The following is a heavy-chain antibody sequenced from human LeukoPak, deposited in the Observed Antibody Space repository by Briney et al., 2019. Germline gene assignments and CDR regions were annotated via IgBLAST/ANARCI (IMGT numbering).Heavy chain of an antibody. V-gene: IGHV4-39*01. CDR2: IYYSGST. Sequence: SETLSLTCSVSGGSISSSSDYWGWIRQPPGKGLEWIGSIYYSGSTYYNPSLKSRVTISVDTSKNQFSLKLSSVTAADTAVYYCARTGAGRPEYYFDFRGQGTLVIVSS. J-gene: IGHJ4*02. D-gene: IGHD6-6*01. CDR3: ARTGAGRPEYYFDF. CDR1: GGSISSSSDY.